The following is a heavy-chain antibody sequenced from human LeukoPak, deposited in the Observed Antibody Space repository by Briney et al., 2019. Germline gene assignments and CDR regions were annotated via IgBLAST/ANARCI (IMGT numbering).Heavy chain of an antibody. D-gene: IGHD3-16*01. J-gene: IGHJ3*02. Sequence: GRSLRLSCAASGFTFSSYAMHWVRQAPGKGLEWVAVISYDGSNKYYADSVKGRFTISRDNSKNTLYLQMNSLRAEDTAVYYCAREALYGNAAFDIWGQGTMVTVSS. CDR1: GFTFSSYA. CDR2: ISYDGSNK. V-gene: IGHV3-30-3*01. CDR3: AREALYGNAAFDI.